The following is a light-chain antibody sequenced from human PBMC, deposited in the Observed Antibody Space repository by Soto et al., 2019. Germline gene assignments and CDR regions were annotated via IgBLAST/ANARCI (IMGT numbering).Light chain of an antibody. CDR2: EVT. CDR1: SSDVGSYNL. CDR3: CSYARSSAYV. V-gene: IGLV2-23*02. J-gene: IGLJ1*01. Sequence: QSALTQPPSVSGSPGQSITISCTGTSSDVGSYNLVSWYQHHPGKAPKLMIYEVTNRPSGVSDRFSGSKSGNTASLTISGLQTEDEADYYCCSYARSSAYVFGTGTKVTVL.